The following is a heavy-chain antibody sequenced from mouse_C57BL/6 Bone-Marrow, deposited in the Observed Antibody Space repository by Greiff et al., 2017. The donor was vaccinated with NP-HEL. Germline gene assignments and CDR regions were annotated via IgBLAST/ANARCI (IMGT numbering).Heavy chain of an antibody. D-gene: IGHD2-4*01. J-gene: IGHJ3*01. CDR1: GYTFTDYY. CDR2: IYPGSGNT. CDR3: ARFYDYDGFAY. Sequence: VQLQQSGAELVRPGASVKLSCKASGYTFTDYYITWVKQRPGQGLEWSARIYPGSGNTYYNEKFKGKATLTADKSSSTAYMQLSSLTSEDSAVYFCARFYDYDGFAYWGQGTLGTVSA. V-gene: IGHV1-76*01.